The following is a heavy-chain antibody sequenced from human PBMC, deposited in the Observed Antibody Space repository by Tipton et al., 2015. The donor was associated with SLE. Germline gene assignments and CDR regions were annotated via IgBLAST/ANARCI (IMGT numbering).Heavy chain of an antibody. V-gene: IGHV6-1*01. CDR3: AREGSAFYYISWFDP. J-gene: IGHJ5*02. CDR1: GDSVSSDNAA. CDR2: TYYRSKWYD. Sequence: QLVQSGAEVKPSQTLSLTCAISGDSVSSDNAAWNWIRQSPSGGLEWLGRTYYRSKWYDDYAVSVKSRITINPDTSKNQFSLQLKSVTPDDTAVYYCAREGSAFYYISWFDPWGQGTPVTVSS. D-gene: IGHD3-22*01.